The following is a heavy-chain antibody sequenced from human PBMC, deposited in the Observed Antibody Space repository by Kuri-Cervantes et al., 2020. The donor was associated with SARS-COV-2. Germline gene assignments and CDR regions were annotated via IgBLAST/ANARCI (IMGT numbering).Heavy chain of an antibody. V-gene: IGHV1-46*01. D-gene: IGHD6-6*01. CDR3: ARGRLSSDYFDY. J-gene: IGHJ4*02. CDR1: GYIFTNYY. Sequence: ASVKVSCKASGYIFTNYYMSWVRQAPGQGLEWLGIINPSGGGTSYAQKFQDRVTMTRDTSTSTVYMELSSLRSEDTAVYYRARGRLSSDYFDYWGQGPWSPSPQ. CDR2: INPSGGGT.